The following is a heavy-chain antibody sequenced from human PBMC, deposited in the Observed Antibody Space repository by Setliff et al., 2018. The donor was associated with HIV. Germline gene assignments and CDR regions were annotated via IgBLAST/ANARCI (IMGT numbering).Heavy chain of an antibody. V-gene: IGHV4-38-2*02. CDR1: GDSISSDFY. J-gene: IGHJ3*02. Sequence: SETLSLTCTVSGDSISSDFYWGWIRQPPGKGLEWIGSIYHSGNTYYMPSLQSGVTISVDMSKNKFSLNLNSVTDADTAVYYCARGQGCGGGCHYAFEMWGQGTMVTVSS. CDR2: IYHSGNT. CDR3: ARGQGCGGGCHYAFEM. D-gene: IGHD2-21*02.